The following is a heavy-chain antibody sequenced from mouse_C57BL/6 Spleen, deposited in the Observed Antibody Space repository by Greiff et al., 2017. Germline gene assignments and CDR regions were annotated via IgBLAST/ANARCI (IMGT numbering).Heavy chain of an antibody. J-gene: IGHJ1*03. Sequence: QVQLQQPGAELVRPGSSVKLSCKASGYTFTSYWMHWVKQRPIQGLEWIGNIDPSDSDTHYNQKFKDKATLTVDKSSSTAYMQLSNLTSEDSAVYDCARETTVVASYWYFDVWGTGTTVTVSS. CDR3: ARETTVVASYWYFDV. V-gene: IGHV1-52*01. D-gene: IGHD1-1*01. CDR2: IDPSDSDT. CDR1: GYTFTSYW.